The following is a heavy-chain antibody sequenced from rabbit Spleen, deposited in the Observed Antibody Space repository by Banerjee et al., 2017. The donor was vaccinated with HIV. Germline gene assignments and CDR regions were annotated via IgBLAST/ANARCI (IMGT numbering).Heavy chain of an antibody. J-gene: IGHJ3*01. CDR1: GFDFSANE. CDR3: ARAIVPWLGLTRLDL. D-gene: IGHD4-1*01. V-gene: IGHV1S40*01. Sequence: QSLEESGGDLVKPGASLTLTCTASGFDFSANEMCWVRQAPGKGLEWIGCINSSSGSTWYASWVNGRFTISKTSSTTVTLKMTSLTAADTATYFCARAIVPWLGLTRLDLWGPGTLVTVS. CDR2: INSSSGST.